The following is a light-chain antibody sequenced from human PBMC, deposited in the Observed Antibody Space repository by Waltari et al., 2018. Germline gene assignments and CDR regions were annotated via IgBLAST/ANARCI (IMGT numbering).Light chain of an antibody. CDR2: EVS. J-gene: IGLJ3*02. CDR1: SSDVGGYNY. V-gene: IGLV2-14*01. Sequence: QSALTQPASVSGSPGPSITISCTGTSSDVGGYNYVSWYQPHPGKAPKLMIYEVSNRPSGLSNRFSGSKSGNTASLTFSGLQAEDEADYYCSSYTTSSTVVFGGGTKLTVL. CDR3: SSYTTSSTVV.